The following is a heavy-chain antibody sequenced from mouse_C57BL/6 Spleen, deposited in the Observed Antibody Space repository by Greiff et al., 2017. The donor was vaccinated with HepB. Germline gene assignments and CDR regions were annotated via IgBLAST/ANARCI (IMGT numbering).Heavy chain of an antibody. J-gene: IGHJ2*01. D-gene: IGHD2-5*01. V-gene: IGHV1-64*01. CDR3: AREGAYYSNYFDD. CDR2: IHPNSGST. CDR1: GYTFTSYW. Sequence: QVQLQQPGAELVKPGASVKLSCKASGYTFTSYWMHWVKQRPGQGLEWIGMIHPNSGSTNYNEKFKSKATLTVDKSSSTAYMQLSSLTSEDSAVYYCAREGAYYSNYFDDWGQGTTRTVSS.